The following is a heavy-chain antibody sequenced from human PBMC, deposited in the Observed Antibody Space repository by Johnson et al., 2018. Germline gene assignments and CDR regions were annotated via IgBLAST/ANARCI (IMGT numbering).Heavy chain of an antibody. D-gene: IGHD3-10*01. CDR3: AFPNRGVLGAFDI. CDR1: GFTFSNAW. V-gene: IGHV3-15*07. J-gene: IGHJ3*02. Sequence: VQLVESGGGLVKPGGSLRLSCAASGFTFSNAWMNWVRQAPGQGLEWVGRIKSKTDGGTTDYAAPVKGRFTISRDDSKNTLYLQMNSLRAEDTAVYYCAFPNRGVLGAFDIWGQGTMVTVFS. CDR2: IKSKTDGGTT.